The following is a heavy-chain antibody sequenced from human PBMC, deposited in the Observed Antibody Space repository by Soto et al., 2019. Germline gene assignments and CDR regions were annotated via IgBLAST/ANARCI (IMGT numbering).Heavy chain of an antibody. CDR2: IDPSDSQT. Sequence: PGESLKISCKGSGYSFAGYWITWVRQKPGEGLEWMGRIDPSDSQTYYSPSFRGHVTISATKSITTVFLQWSSLKASDTAMYYCASHLYSSSYNGGMYYYYGMDVWGQGTTVTVSS. D-gene: IGHD6-13*01. V-gene: IGHV5-10-1*01. CDR1: GYSFAGYW. CDR3: ASHLYSSSYNGGMYYYYGMDV. J-gene: IGHJ6*02.